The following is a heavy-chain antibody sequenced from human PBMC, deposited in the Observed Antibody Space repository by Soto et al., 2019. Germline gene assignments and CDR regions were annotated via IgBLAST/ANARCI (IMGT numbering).Heavy chain of an antibody. J-gene: IGHJ4*02. Sequence: EVQLAESGGGMVQPGGSLRLSCVASGFTFSSYDMHWVRQAPGKGLEYVSSISSNGGTTYYGNAVKGRFTISRDNSKNTLYLQMGSLRAEDCAVYYFVRRVSGNYDYWGQGTVVTVSS. CDR2: ISSNGGTT. CDR1: GFTFSSYD. D-gene: IGHD1-7*01. V-gene: IGHV3-64*01. CDR3: VRRVSGNYDY.